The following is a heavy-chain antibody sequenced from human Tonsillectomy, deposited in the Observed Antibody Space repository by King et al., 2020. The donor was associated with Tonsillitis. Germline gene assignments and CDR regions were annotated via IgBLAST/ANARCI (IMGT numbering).Heavy chain of an antibody. V-gene: IGHV3-74*02. J-gene: IGHJ4*02. CDR3: ARGLDWTGVGTPYFDH. D-gene: IGHD1-1*01. CDR2: IDNDGSGT. Sequence: QLVQSGGGLVQPGGSQRLSCAASGFTFNRYWLHWVRQVPGKGLMWVSRIDNDGSGTSYADSVTGRFTVSKDNAKNILYLQMNGLRAEDTAVYYCARGLDWTGVGTPYFDHWGQGTLVTVSS. CDR1: GFTFNRYW.